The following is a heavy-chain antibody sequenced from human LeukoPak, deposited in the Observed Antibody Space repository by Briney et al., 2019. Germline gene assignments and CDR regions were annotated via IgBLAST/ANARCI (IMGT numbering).Heavy chain of an antibody. CDR1: GGSISSSSYY. D-gene: IGHD4-17*01. J-gene: IGHJ4*02. Sequence: SETLSLTCTVSGGSISSSSYYWGWIRQPPGKGLEWIGSIYYSGSTYYNPSLKSRVTISVDTSKNQFSLKLSSVTAADTAVYYCARIPYGDYGIDYWGQGTLVTVSS. V-gene: IGHV4-39*01. CDR2: IYYSGST. CDR3: ARIPYGDYGIDY.